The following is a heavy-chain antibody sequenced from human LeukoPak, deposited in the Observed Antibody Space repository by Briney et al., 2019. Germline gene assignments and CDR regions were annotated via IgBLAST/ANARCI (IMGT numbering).Heavy chain of an antibody. V-gene: IGHV4-59*08. CDR1: GGSISSYY. Sequence: SETLSLTCTVSGGSISSYYWSWIRQPPGKGLEWIGYIYYSGSTNYNPSLKSRVTISVDTSKNQFSLKLSSVTAADTAVYYCARAKLSGYESYYFVYWGQGTLVTVSS. D-gene: IGHD3-3*01. CDR3: ARAKLSGYESYYFVY. J-gene: IGHJ4*02. CDR2: IYYSGST.